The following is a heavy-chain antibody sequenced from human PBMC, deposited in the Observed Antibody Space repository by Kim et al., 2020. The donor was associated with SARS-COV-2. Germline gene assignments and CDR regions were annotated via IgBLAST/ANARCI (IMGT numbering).Heavy chain of an antibody. J-gene: IGHJ3*02. V-gene: IGHV4-59*01. CDR3: ARDSTLTTDYDILTRDAFDI. D-gene: IGHD3-9*01. Sequence: SETLSRTCTVSGGSISSYYWSWIRQPPGKGLEWIGYIYYSGSTNYNPSLKSRVTISVDTSKNQFSLKLSSVTAADTAVYYCARDSTLTTDYDILTRDAFDIWGQGTMVTVSS. CDR1: GGSISSYY. CDR2: IYYSGST.